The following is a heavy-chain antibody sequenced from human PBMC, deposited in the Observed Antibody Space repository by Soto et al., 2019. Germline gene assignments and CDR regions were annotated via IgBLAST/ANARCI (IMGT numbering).Heavy chain of an antibody. D-gene: IGHD2-2*01. CDR3: ARPDCSSTSCRNAAYYYYYGMDV. Sequence: GGSLRLSCAASGFTFSSYAMSWVRQAPGKGLEWVSAISGSGGSTYYADSVKGRFTISRDNSKNTLYLQMNSLRAEDTAVYYCARPDCSSTSCRNAAYYYYYGMDVWGQGTTVTSP. CDR1: GFTFSSYA. J-gene: IGHJ6*02. V-gene: IGHV3-23*01. CDR2: ISGSGGST.